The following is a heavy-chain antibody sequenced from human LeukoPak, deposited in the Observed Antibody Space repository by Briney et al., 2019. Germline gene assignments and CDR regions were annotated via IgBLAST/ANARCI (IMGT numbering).Heavy chain of an antibody. J-gene: IGHJ4*02. Sequence: SETLPLTCTVSGYSMSSGYYWDWIRQPPGKGLEWIGSIYQSGTTYYNPSLKSRVTISVDTSKNHFSLRLSSVTAADTAVYYCARRIPYGCFDYWGQGTLVTVSS. CDR3: ARRIPYGCFDY. V-gene: IGHV4-38-2*02. CDR2: IYQSGTT. D-gene: IGHD3-10*01. CDR1: GYSMSSGYY.